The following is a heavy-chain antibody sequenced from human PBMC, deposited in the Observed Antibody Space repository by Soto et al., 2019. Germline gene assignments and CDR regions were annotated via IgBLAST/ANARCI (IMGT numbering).Heavy chain of an antibody. CDR3: TSRRELLWFGELSRGPTTPAFDI. V-gene: IGHV3-49*05. CDR1: GFTFGDYA. J-gene: IGHJ3*02. D-gene: IGHD3-10*01. Sequence: EVQLVESGGGLVKPGRSLRLSCTASGFTFGDYAMSWFRQAPGKGLEWVGFIRSKAYGGTTEYAASVKGRFTISRDDSKSIAYLQMNSLKTEDTAVYYCTSRRELLWFGELSRGPTTPAFDIWGQGTMVTVSS. CDR2: IRSKAYGGTT.